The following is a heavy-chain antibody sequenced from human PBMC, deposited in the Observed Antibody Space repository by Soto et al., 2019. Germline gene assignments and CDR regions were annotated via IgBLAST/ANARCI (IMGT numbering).Heavy chain of an antibody. V-gene: IGHV3-30-3*01. D-gene: IGHD3-10*01. CDR3: ARELVWFGELSYNWFDP. Sequence: PGGSLRLSCAASGFTFSSYAMHWVRQAPGKGLEWVAVISYDGSNKYYADSVKGRFTISRDNSKNTLYLQMNSLRAEDTAVYYCARELVWFGELSYNWFDPWGQGTLVTVSS. J-gene: IGHJ5*02. CDR1: GFTFSSYA. CDR2: ISYDGSNK.